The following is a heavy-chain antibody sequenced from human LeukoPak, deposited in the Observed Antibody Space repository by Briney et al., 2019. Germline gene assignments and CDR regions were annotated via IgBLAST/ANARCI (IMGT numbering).Heavy chain of an antibody. D-gene: IGHD3-16*02. CDR1: GGSISSGSYY. CDR3: ARRWSVRGAVNYDYVWGSYRRGNYFDY. J-gene: IGHJ4*02. Sequence: SETLSLTCTVSGGSISSGSYYWSWIRQPAGKGLEWIGRIYTSGSTNYNPSLKSRVTISVDTSKNQFSLKLSSVTAADTAVYYCARRWSVRGAVNYDYVWGSYRRGNYFDYWGQGTLVTVSS. CDR2: IYTSGST. V-gene: IGHV4-61*02.